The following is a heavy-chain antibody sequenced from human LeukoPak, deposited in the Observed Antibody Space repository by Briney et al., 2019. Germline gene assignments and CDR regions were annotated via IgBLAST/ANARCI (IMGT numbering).Heavy chain of an antibody. Sequence: SGTLSLTCNVSGGSISNKTYSWGWIHQPPGKGLEWIGLYYSGTTYYNPSLKSRVTMYADTSKSQFSLKLTSVTAADTAVYFCARRAITVAPYYFDYWGQGTLVTVSS. CDR1: GGSISNKTYS. CDR3: ARRAITVAPYYFDY. J-gene: IGHJ4*02. D-gene: IGHD3-10*01. V-gene: IGHV4-39*01. CDR2: YYSGTT.